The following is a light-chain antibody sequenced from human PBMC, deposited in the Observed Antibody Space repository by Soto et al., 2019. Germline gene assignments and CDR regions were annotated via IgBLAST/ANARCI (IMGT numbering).Light chain of an antibody. CDR1: QTIGSY. CDR3: QQYHTYSRT. V-gene: IGKV1-5*01. CDR2: TAS. J-gene: IGKJ1*01. Sequence: IQMIQSPATRSTSIGDSVNITCRASQTIGSYLNWYHQKPGKAPKLLIYTASNLESGVPSRFSGSGSGTEFTLTISSLQPDDFATYYCQQYHTYSRTFGQGAKV.